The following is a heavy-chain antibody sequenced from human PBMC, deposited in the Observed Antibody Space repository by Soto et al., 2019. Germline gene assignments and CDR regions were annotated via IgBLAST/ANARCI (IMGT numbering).Heavy chain of an antibody. Sequence: SENPSLTCTVSGGSIRNYYWSWVRQPPGKGLEWIGYIYYSGNTNYNPSLKSRVTISVDTSKNQFSLKLSPVTAADTAVYYCARHYGSGTYPLDYWGQGTLVTVSS. CDR3: ARHYGSGTYPLDY. V-gene: IGHV4-59*08. CDR2: IYYSGNT. J-gene: IGHJ4*02. CDR1: GGSIRNYY. D-gene: IGHD3-10*01.